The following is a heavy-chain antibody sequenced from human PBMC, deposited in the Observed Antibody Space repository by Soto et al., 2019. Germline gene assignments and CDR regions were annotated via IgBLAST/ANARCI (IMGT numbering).Heavy chain of an antibody. CDR3: TNGPLISGDS. D-gene: IGHD3-10*01. V-gene: IGHV3-23*01. CDR1: GFSFPNYA. CDR2: ITSSGGST. Sequence: EVYLLESGGGLVQPGGSLRLSCEVSGFSFPNYAMSWVRQAPGKGLEWVSSITSSGGSTYFADSVKGRFSISRDNSKNTLYLQLNSLRAEDTAVYYCTNGPLISGDSWGQGTLVTVSS. J-gene: IGHJ5*01.